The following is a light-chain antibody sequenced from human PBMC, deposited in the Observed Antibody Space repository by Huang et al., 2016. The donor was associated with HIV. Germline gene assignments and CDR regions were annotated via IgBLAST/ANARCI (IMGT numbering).Light chain of an antibody. J-gene: IGKJ4*01. Sequence: EIVLTQSPATLSLSPGERATLSCRASQSVANYLAWYQQKPGQAPRLLIYDASNRATGIPARFSGVGSGTDFTLTISSLEPEDFAVYYCQQRGSWPLTFGGGTKVDI. CDR1: QSVANY. CDR3: QQRGSWPLT. V-gene: IGKV3-11*01. CDR2: DAS.